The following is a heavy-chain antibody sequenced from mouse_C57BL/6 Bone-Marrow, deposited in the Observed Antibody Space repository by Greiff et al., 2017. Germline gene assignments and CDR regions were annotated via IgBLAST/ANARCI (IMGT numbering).Heavy chain of an antibody. CDR3: ARDDGYYVWYVDV. V-gene: IGHV1-54*01. D-gene: IGHD2-3*01. J-gene: IGHJ1*03. CDR2: INPGSGGT. Sequence: QVQLQQSGAELVRPGTSVKVSCKASGYAFTNYLIEWVKQRPGQGLEWIGVINPGSGGTNYNEKFKGKATLTADKSSSTAYMQLSSLTSEDSAVYFCARDDGYYVWYVDVWGTGTTVTVSS. CDR1: GYAFTNYL.